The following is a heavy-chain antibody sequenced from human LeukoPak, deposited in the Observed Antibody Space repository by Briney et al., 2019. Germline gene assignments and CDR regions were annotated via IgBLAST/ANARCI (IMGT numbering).Heavy chain of an antibody. D-gene: IGHD1-26*01. CDR2: ISAYNGNT. CDR1: GYTFTSYG. Sequence: GASVKVSCKASGYTFTSYGMRWVRQAPGQGLAWMGWISAYNGNTNYAQKLQGRVTMTTDTSTSTAYIELRSLRSDDTAVNYCARGKSPPVWAPSDYWGQGTLVTVSS. CDR3: ARGKSPPVWAPSDY. J-gene: IGHJ4*02. V-gene: IGHV1-18*01.